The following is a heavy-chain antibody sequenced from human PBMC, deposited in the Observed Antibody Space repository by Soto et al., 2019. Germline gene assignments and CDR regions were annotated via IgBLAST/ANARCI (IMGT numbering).Heavy chain of an antibody. CDR1: GFTFSSYE. D-gene: IGHD2-21*02. V-gene: IGHV3-23*01. J-gene: IGHJ6*02. CDR2: VSGNGGST. CDR3: AKERSLVVTAMDV. Sequence: EVQVLESGGGLVQPGGSLRLSCAASGFTFSSYEMSWVRQAPGKGLEWVSVVSGNGGSTHYADSVQGRFTISRDNSKNTVYLQMNSLSAEDTAVYYCAKERSLVVTAMDVWGHGTTVTVSS.